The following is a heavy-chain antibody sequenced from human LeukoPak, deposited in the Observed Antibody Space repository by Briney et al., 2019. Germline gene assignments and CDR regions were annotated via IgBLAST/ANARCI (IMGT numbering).Heavy chain of an antibody. D-gene: IGHD3-10*01. V-gene: IGHV1-69*05. CDR1: GGTFSSYA. J-gene: IGHJ6*03. CDR2: IIPIFGTA. Sequence: GASVKVSCKASGGTFSSYAISWVRQAPGQGLEWMGRIIPIFGTANYAQKFQGRVTITTDESTSTAYMELSSLRSEDTAMYYCASRVRGGSAANYYYYMDVWGKGTTVTVSS. CDR3: ASRVRGGSAANYYYYMDV.